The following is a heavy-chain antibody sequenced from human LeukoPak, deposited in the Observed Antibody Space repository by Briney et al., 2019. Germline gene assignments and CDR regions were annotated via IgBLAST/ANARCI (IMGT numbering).Heavy chain of an antibody. Sequence: ASVKVSCKVSGYTLTELSMHWVRQAPGKGLEWMGGFDPEDGETIYAQKFQGRVTMTRDTSTSTVYMYLSSLRSEDMAVYYCARDSLYGVVDYWGQGTLVTVSS. CDR3: ARDSLYGVVDY. D-gene: IGHD4-17*01. V-gene: IGHV1-24*01. CDR2: FDPEDGET. CDR1: GYTLTELS. J-gene: IGHJ4*02.